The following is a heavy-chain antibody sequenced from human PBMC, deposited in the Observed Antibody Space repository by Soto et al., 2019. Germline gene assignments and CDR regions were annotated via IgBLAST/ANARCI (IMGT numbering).Heavy chain of an antibody. Sequence: QVPLVQSGAEVKKPGASVKVSCKASGYTFTSYGISWVRQAPGQGLEWMGWISAYNGNTNYAQKLQGRVTMTTDTSTSTASMELSSMRSDDTAVYDWAGSSYYYDSRGYYPLVYWGQGTLVTVSS. CDR2: ISAYNGNT. J-gene: IGHJ4*02. CDR1: GYTFTSYG. D-gene: IGHD3-22*01. V-gene: IGHV1-18*01. CDR3: AGSSYYYDSRGYYPLVY.